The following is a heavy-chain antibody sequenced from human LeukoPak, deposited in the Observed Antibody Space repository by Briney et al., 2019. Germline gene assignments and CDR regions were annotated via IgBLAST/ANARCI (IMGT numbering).Heavy chain of an antibody. D-gene: IGHD6-19*01. J-gene: IGHJ6*02. V-gene: IGHV3-23*01. CDR2: ISGSGGIT. CDR3: AKDASSGSQWRDYYYYYGMDV. CDR1: GFTFSSYA. Sequence: GGSQRLSCAASGFTFSSYAMSWVRQTPGKGLEWVSAISGSGGITYYADSVKGRFTISRDNSKNTLYLQMNSLRAEDTAVYYCAKDASSGSQWRDYYYYYGMDVWGQGTTVTVSS.